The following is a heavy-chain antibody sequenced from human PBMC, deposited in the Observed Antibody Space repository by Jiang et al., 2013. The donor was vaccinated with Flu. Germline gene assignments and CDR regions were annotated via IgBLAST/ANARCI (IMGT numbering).Heavy chain of an antibody. V-gene: IGHV4-39*01. CDR1: GGSISSSSYY. Sequence: GPGLVKPSETLSLTCTVSGGSISSSSYYWGWIRQPPGKGLEWIGSIYYSGSTYYNPSLKSRVTISVDTSKNQFSLKLSSVTAADTAVYYCARGYYYDSSGYPPDYWGQGTLVTVSS. CDR3: ARGYYYDSSGYPPDY. CDR2: IYYSGST. J-gene: IGHJ4*02. D-gene: IGHD3-22*01.